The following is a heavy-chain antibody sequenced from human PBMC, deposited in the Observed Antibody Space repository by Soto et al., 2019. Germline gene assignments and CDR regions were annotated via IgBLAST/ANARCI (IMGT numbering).Heavy chain of an antibody. CDR2: IDPSDSFT. CDR3: AKWDFTCGSVDVFDI. J-gene: IGHJ3*02. D-gene: IGHD1-26*01. V-gene: IGHV5-10-1*04. Sequence: GESLKISCQGSGYRFSDYWIHWVRQVPGKGLEWMGKIDPSDSFTTYSPSFQGRVTISIDKSINTAFLRWTGLKSSDTAMYYCAKWDFTCGSVDVFDIWGQGTMGTVAS. CDR1: GYRFSDYW.